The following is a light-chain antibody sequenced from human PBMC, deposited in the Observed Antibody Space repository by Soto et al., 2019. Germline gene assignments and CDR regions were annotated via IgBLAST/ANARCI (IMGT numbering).Light chain of an antibody. CDR1: SSNIENNY. J-gene: IGLJ2*01. V-gene: IGLV1-51*01. CDR3: GTWDGSLSAGV. CDR2: DNT. Sequence: QSVLTQPPSVSAAPGQKVTISCSGSSSNIENNYVSWYQHLPGAAPKLLIYDNTERPSGIPDRFSGSKSGTSATLGITGLQTVDEGNYYCGTWDGSLSAGVFGGGTKLTVL.